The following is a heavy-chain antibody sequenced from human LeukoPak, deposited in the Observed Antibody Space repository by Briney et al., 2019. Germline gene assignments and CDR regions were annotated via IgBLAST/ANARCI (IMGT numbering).Heavy chain of an antibody. CDR2: ISAYNGNT. D-gene: IGHD3-22*01. CDR3: ARASYYYDSSGPGDFDY. CDR1: GSTFTSYG. Sequence: GASVKVSCKASGSTFTSYGISWVRQAPGQGLEWMGWISAYNGNTNYAQKLQGRVTMTTDTSTSTDYMELRSLRSDDTAVYYCARASYYYDSSGPGDFDYWGQGTLVTVSS. J-gene: IGHJ4*02. V-gene: IGHV1-18*01.